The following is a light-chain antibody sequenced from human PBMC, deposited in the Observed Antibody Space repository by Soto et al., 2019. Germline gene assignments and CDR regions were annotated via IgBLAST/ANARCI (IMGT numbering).Light chain of an antibody. CDR1: SSDVGGYNF. J-gene: IGLJ1*01. CDR3: SSYTSSNTLYV. V-gene: IGLV2-14*01. CDR2: GVS. Sequence: QSALTQPASVSGSPGQSITISCTGTSSDVGGYNFVSWYQQHPGKAPKLMISGVSNRPSGVSNRFSGSKSGNAASLTISGLQAEDEADYYCSSYTSSNTLYVFXTGTKVTVL.